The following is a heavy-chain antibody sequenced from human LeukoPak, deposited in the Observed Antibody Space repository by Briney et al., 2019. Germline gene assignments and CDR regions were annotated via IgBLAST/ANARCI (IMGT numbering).Heavy chain of an antibody. J-gene: IGHJ5*02. CDR1: GGSISSYY. Sequence: SETLSLTCSVSGGSISSYYWSWIRQPPGKGLEWIGYINYSGTTNYNPSLRSRVTISVDTSKNQLSLKLSSVTAADTAVYYCAREGGYCDTSNCYSWFDPWGQGTLVTVSS. CDR2: INYSGTT. CDR3: AREGGYCDTSNCYSWFDP. D-gene: IGHD2-21*02. V-gene: IGHV4-59*01.